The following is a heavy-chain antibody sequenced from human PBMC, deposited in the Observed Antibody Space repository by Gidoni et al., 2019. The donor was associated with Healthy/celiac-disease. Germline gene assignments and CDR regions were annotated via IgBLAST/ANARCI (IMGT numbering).Heavy chain of an antibody. D-gene: IGHD3-22*01. V-gene: IGHV1-69*01. CDR2: IIPIFGTA. CDR1: GGTFSSYA. J-gene: IGHJ4*02. Sequence: EVKKPGYSVKVSCQASGGTFSSYAISWVRQAPGQGLELMGGIIPIFGTANYAQKFQGRVTITADESTSTAYMELSSLRSEDTAVYYCARDRSGVYYYDSSGYYEHFDYWGQGTLVTVSS. CDR3: ARDRSGVYYYDSSGYYEHFDY.